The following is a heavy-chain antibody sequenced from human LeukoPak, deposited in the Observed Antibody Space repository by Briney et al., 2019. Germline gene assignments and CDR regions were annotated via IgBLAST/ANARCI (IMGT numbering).Heavy chain of an antibody. CDR3: ARDQGYCTSTSCYDVHSYFDY. D-gene: IGHD2-2*01. V-gene: IGHV3-30-3*01. J-gene: IGHJ4*02. CDR1: GFTFNTYA. CDR2: ISSDGSNK. Sequence: GVSLRLSCAASGFTFNTYAMHWVRQAPGKGLEWVAVISSDGSNKYYADSVKGRFTLSRDNSKNTLYLLMNSLRAEDTAVYYCARDQGYCTSTSCYDVHSYFDYWGQGTLVTVSS.